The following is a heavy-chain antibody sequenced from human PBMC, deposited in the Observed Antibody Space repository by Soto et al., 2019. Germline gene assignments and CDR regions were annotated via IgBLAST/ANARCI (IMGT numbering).Heavy chain of an antibody. V-gene: IGHV1-69*01. D-gene: IGHD1-26*01. Sequence: QVQLVQSGAEVKKPGSSVKVSCKASGGTFSSYAISWVRQAPGQGLEWMGGIIPIFGTANYAQKFQGRVTITADESTSTAYMELSSLRSEDTAVYYCAAEPRIVGATLGNGFDPWGQGTLVTVSS. CDR3: AAEPRIVGATLGNGFDP. J-gene: IGHJ5*02. CDR2: IIPIFGTA. CDR1: GGTFSSYA.